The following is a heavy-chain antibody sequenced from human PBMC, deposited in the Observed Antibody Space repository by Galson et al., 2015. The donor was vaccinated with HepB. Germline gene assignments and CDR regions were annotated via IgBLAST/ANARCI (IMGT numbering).Heavy chain of an antibody. CDR3: AREDIVATIAWFDP. CDR1: GYTFTSYD. Sequence: SVKVSCKASGYTFTSYDINWVRQATGQGLEWMGWMNPNSGNTGYAQKFQGRVTMTRNTSISTAYMELSSLRSEDTAVYYCAREDIVATIAWFDPWGQGSLVTVSS. D-gene: IGHD5-12*01. V-gene: IGHV1-8*01. J-gene: IGHJ5*02. CDR2: MNPNSGNT.